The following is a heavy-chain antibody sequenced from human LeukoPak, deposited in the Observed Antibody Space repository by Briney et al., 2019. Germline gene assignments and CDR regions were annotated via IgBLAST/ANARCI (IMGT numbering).Heavy chain of an antibody. CDR3: ARHPYSGSYHFDY. J-gene: IGHJ4*02. D-gene: IGHD1-26*01. V-gene: IGHV1-2*02. CDR2: INPNSGGT. Sequence: ASVKVSCKASGYTFTGYYMHWVRQAPGQGLEWMGWINPNSGGTNYAQKFQGRVTMTRDTSISTAYMELSRLTSDDTAVYYCARHPYSGSYHFDYWGQGTLVTVSS. CDR1: GYTFTGYY.